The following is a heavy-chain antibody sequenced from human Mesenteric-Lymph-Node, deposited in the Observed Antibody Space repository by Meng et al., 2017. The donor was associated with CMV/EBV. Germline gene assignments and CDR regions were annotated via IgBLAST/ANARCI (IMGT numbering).Heavy chain of an antibody. J-gene: IGHJ4*02. Sequence: LSLTCAASGFTFSSYEMNWVRQAPGKGLEWVSYISSSGSTIYYADSVKGRFTISRDNAKNSLYLQMNSLRAEDTAVYYCARAPQYSSSRFEYWGQGTLVTVSS. CDR3: ARAPQYSSSRFEY. V-gene: IGHV3-48*03. D-gene: IGHD6-6*01. CDR1: GFTFSSYE. CDR2: ISSSGSTI.